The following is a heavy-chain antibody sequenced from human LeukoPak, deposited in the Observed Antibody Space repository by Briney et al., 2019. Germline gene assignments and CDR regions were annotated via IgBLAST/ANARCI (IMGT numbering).Heavy chain of an antibody. CDR1: GYTFTGYY. J-gene: IGHJ4*02. D-gene: IGHD5-12*01. V-gene: IGHV1-2*02. Sequence: GASVKVSCKASGYTFTGYYMHWVRQAPGQGLEWMGWINPNSGGTNYAQKFQGRVTITADKSTSTAYMELSSLRSEDTAAYYCASGYSGYDWDSYYFDYWGQGTLVTVSS. CDR2: INPNSGGT. CDR3: ASGYSGYDWDSYYFDY.